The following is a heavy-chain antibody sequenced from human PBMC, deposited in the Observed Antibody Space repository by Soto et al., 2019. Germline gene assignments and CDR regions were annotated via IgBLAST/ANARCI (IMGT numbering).Heavy chain of an antibody. J-gene: IGHJ6*02. V-gene: IGHV4-61*05. CDR2: IYYSGST. D-gene: IGHD6-25*01. Sequence: PSETLSLTCSVSGGSIGSSSYYFGWIRQPPGKGLEWIGYIYYSGSTNYNPSLKSRVTISVDRSKNQFSLNLSSVTAADTAIYYCARESGGYDSSTRYGLDVWGQGTTVTVSS. CDR3: ARESGGYDSSTRYGLDV. CDR1: GGSIGSSSYY.